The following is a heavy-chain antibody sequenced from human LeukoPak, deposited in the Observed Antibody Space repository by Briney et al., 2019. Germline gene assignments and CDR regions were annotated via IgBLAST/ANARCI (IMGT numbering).Heavy chain of an antibody. V-gene: IGHV1-2*02. J-gene: IGHJ3*02. Sequence: ASVKVSCKASGYTFTGYYMHWVRQAPGQGLEWMGWINPNSGGTNYAQKFQGRVTTTRDTSISTAYMELRSLRSDDTAVYYCAREEYCNSTTCYKAFDIWGQGTMVTVSS. CDR1: GYTFTGYY. CDR3: AREEYCNSTTCYKAFDI. D-gene: IGHD2/OR15-2a*01. CDR2: INPNSGGT.